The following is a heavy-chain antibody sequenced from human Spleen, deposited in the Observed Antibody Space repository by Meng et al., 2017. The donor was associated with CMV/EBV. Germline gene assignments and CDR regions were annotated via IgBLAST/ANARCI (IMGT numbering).Heavy chain of an antibody. D-gene: IGHD3-10*01. CDR3: SRFGEGYYFDY. CDR2: IYHSGST. CDR1: GGSISSSNW. V-gene: IGHV4-4*02. Sequence: LTCAVSGGSISSSNWWSWVRQPPGKGLAWIGEIYHSGSTNYNPSLKSRVTISVDKSKNQFSLKLSSVTAADTAVYYCSRFGEGYYFDYWGQGTLVTVSS. J-gene: IGHJ4*02.